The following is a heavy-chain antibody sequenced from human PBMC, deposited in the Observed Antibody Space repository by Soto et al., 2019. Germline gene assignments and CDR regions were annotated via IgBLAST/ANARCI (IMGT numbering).Heavy chain of an antibody. CDR3: ARDSPYNWNYTRYYYYGMDV. CDR2: IIPIFGTA. CDR1: GGTFSSYA. Sequence: QVQLVQSGAEVKKPGSSVKVSCKASGGTFSSYAISWVRQAPGQGLEWMGGIIPIFGTANYAQKFQGRVTITADESTSTAYMELSSLRSEDTAVYYCARDSPYNWNYTRYYYYGMDVWGQGTTVTVSS. J-gene: IGHJ6*02. D-gene: IGHD1-7*01. V-gene: IGHV1-69*01.